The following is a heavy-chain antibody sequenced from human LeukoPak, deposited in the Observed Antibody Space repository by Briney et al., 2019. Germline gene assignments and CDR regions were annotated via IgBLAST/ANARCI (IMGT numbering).Heavy chain of an antibody. Sequence: GGSLSLSCAASGFTFSSYAMSWVRQAPGKGLEWVSDISGSGGSTYYADSVKGRFTISRENSKNTLYLQMNSLRTEDTAVYYCAKNWIYGPFGRDYYYFDYWGQGTLVTVSS. D-gene: IGHD1-7*01. J-gene: IGHJ4*02. V-gene: IGHV3-23*01. CDR2: ISGSGGST. CDR1: GFTFSSYA. CDR3: AKNWIYGPFGRDYYYFDY.